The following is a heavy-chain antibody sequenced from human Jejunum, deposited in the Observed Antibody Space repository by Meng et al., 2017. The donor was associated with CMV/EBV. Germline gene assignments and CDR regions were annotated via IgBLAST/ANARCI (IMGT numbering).Heavy chain of an antibody. CDR3: ARGEYELLFGAFDV. CDR2: MKEDGSEI. CDR1: GFTLGSYW. J-gene: IGHJ3*01. D-gene: IGHD3-10*01. V-gene: IGHV3-7*01. Sequence: GFTLGSYWMAWVRQAPGKGLEWVASMKEDGSEIHYLDSVKGRFTISRDNAKNSLYLQMNTLRVEDTALYYCARGEYELLFGAFDVWGQGTMVTVSS.